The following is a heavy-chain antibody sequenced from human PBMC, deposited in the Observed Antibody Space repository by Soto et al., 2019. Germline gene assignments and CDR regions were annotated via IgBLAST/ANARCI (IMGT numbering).Heavy chain of an antibody. V-gene: IGHV2-26*01. J-gene: IGHJ5*02. D-gene: IGHD2-21*02. CDR2: IFSNDEK. CDR1: GFSLSNARMG. Sequence: QVTLKESGPVLVKPTETLTLTCTVSGFSLSNARMGVSWIRQPPGKALEWLAHIFSNDEKSYSTSLKSRLTTSKDTSKSQVVLTMTNMDPVDTATYYCARIHIVVVTATLTLNWFDPWGQGTLVTVSS. CDR3: ARIHIVVVTATLTLNWFDP.